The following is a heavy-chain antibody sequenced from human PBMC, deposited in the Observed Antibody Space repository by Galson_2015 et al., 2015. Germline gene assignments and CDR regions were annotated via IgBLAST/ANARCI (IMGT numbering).Heavy chain of an antibody. CDR3: ARRSYYGGDSNWYFDV. Sequence: QSGAEVKKPGESLTISCRGSGYTFTSYWIAWVRQMPGKGLEWMGIIYPGDSGTKYSPSFEGQVLITADKSLTTAYLHWGSLKASDSAMYYCARRSYYGGDSNWYFDVWGPGTLVSVSS. CDR2: IYPGDSGT. CDR1: GYTFTSYW. D-gene: IGHD4-23*01. J-gene: IGHJ2*01. V-gene: IGHV5-51*01.